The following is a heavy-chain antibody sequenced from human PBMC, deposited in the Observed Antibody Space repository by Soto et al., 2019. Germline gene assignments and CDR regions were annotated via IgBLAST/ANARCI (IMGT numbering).Heavy chain of an antibody. CDR3: ARDSSSWVF. J-gene: IGHJ4*02. CDR2: INPNSGGT. V-gene: IGHV1-2*02. D-gene: IGHD6-13*01. Sequence: GASVKVSCKASGYTFTSYDINWVRQATGQGLEWMGWINPNSGGTNYAQKFQGRVTMTRDTSISTAYMELSRLRSDDTAVYYCARDSSSWVFWGQGTLVTVSS. CDR1: GYTFTSYD.